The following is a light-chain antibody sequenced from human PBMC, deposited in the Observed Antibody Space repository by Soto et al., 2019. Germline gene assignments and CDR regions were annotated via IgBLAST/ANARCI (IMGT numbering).Light chain of an antibody. CDR1: SSDVGGYNY. CDR2: EVS. CDR3: SSYTSTSTRV. Sequence: QSALTKPASVSGSPGQSITISCTGTSSDVGGYNYVSWYQQHPGKAPKLIIYEVSNRPSGVSIRFSGSKSGNTASLTISGLQAEDEADYYFSSYTSTSTRVFGTGTKLTVL. V-gene: IGLV2-14*01. J-gene: IGLJ1*01.